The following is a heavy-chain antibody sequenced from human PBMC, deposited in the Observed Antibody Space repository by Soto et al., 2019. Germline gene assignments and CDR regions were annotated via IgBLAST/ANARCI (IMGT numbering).Heavy chain of an antibody. CDR1: GFTFSSYV. J-gene: IGHJ3*02. Sequence: TGGSLRLSCAASGFTFSSYVMSWVRQAPGKGLEWVSAISGSGGSTYYADSVKGRFTISRDNSKNTLYLQMNSLRAEDTAVYYCAKDLSGRESNDYIWGSYRLWPGAFDIWGQGTMVTVSS. V-gene: IGHV3-23*01. D-gene: IGHD3-16*02. CDR2: ISGSGGST. CDR3: AKDLSGRESNDYIWGSYRLWPGAFDI.